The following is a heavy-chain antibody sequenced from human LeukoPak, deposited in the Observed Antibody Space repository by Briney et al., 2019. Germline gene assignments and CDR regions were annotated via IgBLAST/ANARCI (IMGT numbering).Heavy chain of an antibody. D-gene: IGHD6-19*01. CDR2: INPNSGGT. V-gene: IGHV1-2*06. Sequence: ASVKVSCKASGYTFTGYYMHWVRQAPGQGLERMGRINPNSGGTNYAQKFQGRVTMTRDTSISTAYMELSRLRSDDTAVYYCARVLSIAVTLPHYWGQGTLVTVSS. J-gene: IGHJ4*02. CDR1: GYTFTGYY. CDR3: ARVLSIAVTLPHY.